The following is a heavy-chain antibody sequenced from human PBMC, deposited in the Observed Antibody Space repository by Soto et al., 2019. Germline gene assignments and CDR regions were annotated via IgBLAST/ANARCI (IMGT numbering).Heavy chain of an antibody. CDR1: GFTFSSYG. J-gene: IGHJ4*02. CDR3: ARDGISYAFDY. V-gene: IGHV3-33*01. D-gene: IGHD5-18*01. CDR2: IWYDGSNK. Sequence: QVQLVESGGGVVQPGRSLRLSCAASGFTFSSYGMHWVRQAPGKGLEWVAVIWYDGSNKYYADSVKGRFTISRDNSKNTLYLQMNSLRAEDTAVYYCARDGISYAFDYWGQGTLVTVSS.